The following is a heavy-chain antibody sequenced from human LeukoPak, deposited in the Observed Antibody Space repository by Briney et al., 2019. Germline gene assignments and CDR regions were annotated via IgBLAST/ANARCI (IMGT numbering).Heavy chain of an antibody. CDR1: GYTFTSYD. J-gene: IGHJ1*01. D-gene: IGHD6-19*01. CDR2: MNPNSGNT. V-gene: IGHV1-8*01. CDR3: ARGRYSSGWYRIRAQYFQH. Sequence: ASVKVSCKASGYTFTSYDINWVRQATGQGLEWMGWMNPNSGNTGYAQKFQGRVTMTRSTSISTAYMELSSLRSEDTAVYYCARGRYSSGWYRIRAQYFQHWGQGTLVTVSS.